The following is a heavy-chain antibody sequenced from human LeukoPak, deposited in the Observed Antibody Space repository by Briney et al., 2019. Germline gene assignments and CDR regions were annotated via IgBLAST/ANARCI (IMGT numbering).Heavy chain of an antibody. D-gene: IGHD3-9*01. CDR2: IRYDGSNK. Sequence: PGGSLRLSCAASRFTFSSYGMHWVRQAPGKGLEWVAFIRYDGSNKYYADSVKGRFTISRDNSKNTLYLQMNSLRAEDTAVYYCAKAGDILTGYWPFDYWGQGTLVTVSS. CDR1: RFTFSSYG. V-gene: IGHV3-30*02. CDR3: AKAGDILTGYWPFDY. J-gene: IGHJ4*02.